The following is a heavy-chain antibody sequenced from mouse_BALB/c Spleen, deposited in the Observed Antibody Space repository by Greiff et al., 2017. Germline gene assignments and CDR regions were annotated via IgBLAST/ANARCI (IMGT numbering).Heavy chain of an antibody. J-gene: IGHJ4*01. CDR2: ISDGGSYT. Sequence: EVKLEESGGGLVKPGGSLKLSCAASGFTFSDYYMYWVRQTPEKRLEWVATISDGGSYTYYPDSVKGRFTISRDNAKNNLYLQMSSLKSEDTAMYYCARENYDYAMDYWGQGTSVTVSS. V-gene: IGHV5-4*02. CDR1: GFTFSDYY. D-gene: IGHD2-4*01. CDR3: ARENYDYAMDY.